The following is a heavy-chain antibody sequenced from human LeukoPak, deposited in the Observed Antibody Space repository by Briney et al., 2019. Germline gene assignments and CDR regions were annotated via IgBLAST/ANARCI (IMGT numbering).Heavy chain of an antibody. Sequence: SETLSLTCAVYGGSFSGYYWSWIRQPPGKGLEWIGEINHSGSTNYNPSLKSRVTISVDTSKNQFSLKLSSVTAAETAVYYCARSVGGHYYGSGVNWFEPWGQGTLVTVSS. V-gene: IGHV4-34*01. J-gene: IGHJ5*02. D-gene: IGHD3-10*01. CDR3: ARSVGGHYYGSGVNWFEP. CDR1: GGSFSGYY. CDR2: INHSGST.